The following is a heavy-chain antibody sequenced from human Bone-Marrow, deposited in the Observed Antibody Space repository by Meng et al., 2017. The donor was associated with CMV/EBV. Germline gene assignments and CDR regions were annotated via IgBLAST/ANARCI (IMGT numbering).Heavy chain of an antibody. J-gene: IGHJ4*02. V-gene: IGHV1-18*01. CDR2: ISAYNGNT. CDR1: GYTFTSYG. Sequence: ASVKVSCKASGYTFTSYGISWVRQAPGQGLEWMGWISAYNGNTNYAQKLQGRVTMATDTSTSTAYMELRSLRSEDTAVYYCARDQSLGYYYGSGSSILYWGQGTLVTVSS. CDR3: ARDQSLGYYYGSGSSILY. D-gene: IGHD3-10*01.